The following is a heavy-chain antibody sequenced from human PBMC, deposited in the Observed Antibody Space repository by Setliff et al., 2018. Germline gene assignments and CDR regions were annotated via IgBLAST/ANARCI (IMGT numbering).Heavy chain of an antibody. J-gene: IGHJ6*03. V-gene: IGHV1-8*01. Sequence: ASVKVSCKASGYTFTSHDINWVRQATGQGLEWMGWMNPNNGNTGCVQKFQGRLTMTRNTSISTAYMELSSLRSDDTAVYYCARNAITGSTRKYYYYMDVWGQGTTVTVSS. D-gene: IGHD1-7*01. CDR2: MNPNNGNT. CDR3: ARNAITGSTRKYYYYMDV. CDR1: GYTFTSHD.